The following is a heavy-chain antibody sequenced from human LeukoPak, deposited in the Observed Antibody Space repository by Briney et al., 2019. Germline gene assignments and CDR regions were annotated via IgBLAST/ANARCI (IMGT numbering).Heavy chain of an antibody. Sequence: PGGSLRLSCAASGFTFSSYAMHWVRQAPGKGLEWVSIISYDGSNKYYADSVKGRFTISRDNSKNTLYLQMNSLRPEDTAVYYCVVTDYGDYWGQGTLVTVSS. V-gene: IGHV3-30*04. CDR1: GFTFSSYA. CDR3: VVTDYGDY. D-gene: IGHD4-17*01. J-gene: IGHJ4*02. CDR2: ISYDGSNK.